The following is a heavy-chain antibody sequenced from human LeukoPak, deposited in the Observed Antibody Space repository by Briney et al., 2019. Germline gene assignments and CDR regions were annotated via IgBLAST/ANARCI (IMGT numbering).Heavy chain of an antibody. D-gene: IGHD1-26*01. CDR1: GYSISAGYF. J-gene: IGHJ3*01. CDR2: VHHTGSA. CDR3: ARVIVTATHVPDAFDL. Sequence: SETLSLTCVISGYSISAGYFWGWIRQSPVKGLEWIGSVHHTGSAYYNPSLKSRVTISIDTSKNHFSLNLTSVTAADTAVFFCARVIVTATHVPDAFDLWGQGILVTVSS. V-gene: IGHV4-38-2*01.